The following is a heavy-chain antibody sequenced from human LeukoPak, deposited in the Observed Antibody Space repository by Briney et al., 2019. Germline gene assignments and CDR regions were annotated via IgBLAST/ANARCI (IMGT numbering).Heavy chain of an antibody. Sequence: ASVKVSCKASGCTFSSYAISWVRQAPGHGLEWMGGISPIFGTANYAQKFQGRVTSTADESTSTAYMELSRLRTEETAVYSSAYYGDYGDYDFERWYYWWERGLLTVAS. CDR2: ISPIFGTA. CDR1: GCTFSSYA. J-gene: IGHJ4*02. V-gene: IGHV1-69*13. D-gene: IGHD4-17*01. CDR3: AYYGDYGDYDFERWYY.